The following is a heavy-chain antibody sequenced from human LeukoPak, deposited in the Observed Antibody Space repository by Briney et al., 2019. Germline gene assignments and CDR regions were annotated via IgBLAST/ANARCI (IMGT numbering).Heavy chain of an antibody. D-gene: IGHD1-26*01. V-gene: IGHV4-61*01. J-gene: IGHJ5*02. CDR1: GASVSSASY. Sequence: PSETLSLTCTVSGASVSSASYWSWIRQPPGKGVEWIAHIYNGVNTNYNPSLKSRVTISVDTSKNQFSLRLNSVTAADTAVYYCARSRAFNSGAFDPWGQGSLVTVSS. CDR3: ARSRAFNSGAFDP. CDR2: IYNGVNT.